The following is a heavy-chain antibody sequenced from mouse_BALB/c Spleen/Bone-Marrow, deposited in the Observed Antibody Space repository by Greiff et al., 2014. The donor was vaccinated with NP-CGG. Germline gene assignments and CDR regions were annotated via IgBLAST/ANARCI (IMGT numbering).Heavy chain of an antibody. V-gene: IGHV5-17*02. Sequence: EVQLVESGGGLVQPGGSRKLSCAASGFTFSSFGMHWVRQAPEKGLEWVAYISSGSSTIYYAVTVKGRFTISRDNPKNTLFLQMTSLRSEDTAMYYCARGAYYYGSSYDAMDYWGQGTSVTVSS. J-gene: IGHJ4*01. CDR1: GFTFSSFG. CDR2: ISSGSSTI. CDR3: ARGAYYYGSSYDAMDY. D-gene: IGHD1-1*01.